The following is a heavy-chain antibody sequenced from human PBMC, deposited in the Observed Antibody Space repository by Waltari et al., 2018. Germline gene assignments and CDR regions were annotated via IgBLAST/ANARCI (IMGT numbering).Heavy chain of an antibody. Sequence: QLVQSGGGLVQSGESLRLACVASGFFLSNYARTWVRRAPGKGLEWVSSLSDGGNSAKYADSVKGRFTISRDTSKNTLYLQMNSLRAEDTAIYYCADRSSPLYYFAMDVWGQGTKVTVSS. V-gene: IGHV3-23*03. D-gene: IGHD3-22*01. J-gene: IGHJ6*02. CDR1: GFFLSNYA. CDR2: LSDGGNSA. CDR3: ADRSSPLYYFAMDV.